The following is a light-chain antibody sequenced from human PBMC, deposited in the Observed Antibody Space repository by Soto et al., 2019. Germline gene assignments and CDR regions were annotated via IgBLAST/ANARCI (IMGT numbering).Light chain of an antibody. J-gene: IGLJ1*01. CDR1: SSDVGGYNY. CDR3: SSYAGSSNV. V-gene: IGLV2-8*01. Sequence: QSVLTQPPSASGSPGQSVAISCTGTSSDVGGYNYVSWYQQHPGKAPKLMIYEVNKRPSGVPDRFSRSKSGNTASLTVSGLQAEDEADYYCSSYAGSSNVFGTGTKVTVL. CDR2: EVN.